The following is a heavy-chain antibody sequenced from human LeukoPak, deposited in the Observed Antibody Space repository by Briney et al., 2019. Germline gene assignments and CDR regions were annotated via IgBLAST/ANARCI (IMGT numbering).Heavy chain of an antibody. CDR2: IKEDGSEN. J-gene: IGHJ5*01. CDR3: ARIYYYDSNGRYRWFDS. V-gene: IGHV3-7*01. CDR1: GFSFSNYW. Sequence: GRSLRLSCTVSGFSFSNYWMSWVRQPPGKGLEWVANIKEDGSENFYVDSVKGRFTISRDNAKSSLSLQMDSLRAEHTAIYYCARIYYYDSNGRYRWFDSWGQGTLVTVSS. D-gene: IGHD3-22*01.